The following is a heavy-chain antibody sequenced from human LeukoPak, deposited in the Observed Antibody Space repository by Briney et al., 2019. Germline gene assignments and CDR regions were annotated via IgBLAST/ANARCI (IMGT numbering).Heavy chain of an antibody. Sequence: GGSLRLSCAASGFTFSSYARSWVRQARGKGMEWGSAISGSGGSTYYADSVKGRFTIARDNSKNTMYLQMNSLRAKDTAVYYCSKYRGVRVVIDAFDICGQGTMVTVSS. CDR2: ISGSGGST. CDR3: SKYRGVRVVIDAFDI. CDR1: GFTFSSYA. D-gene: IGHD3-10*01. J-gene: IGHJ3*02. V-gene: IGHV3-23*01.